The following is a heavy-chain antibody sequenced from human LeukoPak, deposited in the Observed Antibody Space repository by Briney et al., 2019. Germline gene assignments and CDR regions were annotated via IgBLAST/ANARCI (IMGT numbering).Heavy chain of an antibody. J-gene: IGHJ6*02. CDR2: IIPIFGTA. Sequence: SVTVSYKASGGTFISYGISWVRQAPGQGREWMGRIIPIFGTANYGQKFQDRVTITADTSTSIAYMELSSLRSEDTAVYYCARTNYYDSSGYQGAGTYCYGMDVWGQGTTVTVSS. CDR1: GGTFISYG. CDR3: ARTNYYDSSGYQGAGTYCYGMDV. V-gene: IGHV1-69*06. D-gene: IGHD3-22*01.